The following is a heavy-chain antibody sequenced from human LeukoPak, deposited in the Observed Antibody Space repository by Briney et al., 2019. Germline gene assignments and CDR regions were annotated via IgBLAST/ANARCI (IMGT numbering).Heavy chain of an antibody. CDR1: GPVFNTYN. V-gene: IGHV1-69*08. Sequence: SVKVSCKAFGPVFNTYNFNWVRQAPGHGLEWMGRIIPILGTTYYSHKFQNRVTITADRSTTTAYMELSGLTPGDTAIYFCMILPPGLRDVRDRFDLWGQGTMVTVSS. D-gene: IGHD3-16*01. CDR3: MILPPGLRDVRDRFDL. CDR2: IIPILGTT. J-gene: IGHJ3*01.